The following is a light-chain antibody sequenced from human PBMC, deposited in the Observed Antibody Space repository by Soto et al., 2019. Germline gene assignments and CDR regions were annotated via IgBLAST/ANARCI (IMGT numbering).Light chain of an antibody. CDR1: QAISNY. CDR3: QKYNDDSRT. V-gene: IGKV1-27*01. CDR2: AAS. J-gene: IGKJ1*01. Sequence: DIQMTQSPSSLSASVGDRVTITCRASQAISNYVAWYQQKPGQVPKLLIYAASTLQSGVPSRFSGSGSGTDFTLTISSLQPEDVATYYCQKYNDDSRTFGKGTKVDIK.